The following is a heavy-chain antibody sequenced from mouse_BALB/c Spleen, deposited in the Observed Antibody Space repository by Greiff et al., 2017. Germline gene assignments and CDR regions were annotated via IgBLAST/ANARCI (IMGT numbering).Heavy chain of an antibody. CDR1: GYNFTSYW. J-gene: IGHJ2*01. CDR3: ARPRDGY. CDR2: IYPGSGST. Sequence: VQLQQSGAELVKPGASVKLSCKASGYNFTSYWINWVKLRPGQGLEWIGDIYPGSGSTNYNEKFKSKATLTVDTSSSTAYMQLSSLASEDSALYYCARPRDGYWGQGTTLTVSS. V-gene: IGHV1-55*01. D-gene: IGHD2-3*01.